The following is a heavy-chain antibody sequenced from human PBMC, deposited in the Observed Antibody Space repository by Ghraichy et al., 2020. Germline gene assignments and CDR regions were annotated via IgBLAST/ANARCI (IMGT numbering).Heavy chain of an antibody. CDR2: INHSGST. V-gene: IGHV4-34*01. CDR3: ARAYSSGWVSY. J-gene: IGHJ4*02. CDR1: GGSFSGYY. D-gene: IGHD6-19*01. Sequence: SQTLSLTCAVYGGSFSGYYWSWIRQPPGKGLEWIGEINHSGSTNYNPSLKSRVTISVDTSKNQFSLKLSSVTAADTAVYYCARAYSSGWVSYWGREPWSPSPQ.